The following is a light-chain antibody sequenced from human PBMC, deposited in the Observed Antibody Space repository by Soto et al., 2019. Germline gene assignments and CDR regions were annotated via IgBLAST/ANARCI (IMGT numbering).Light chain of an antibody. CDR2: AAS. J-gene: IGKJ2*01. CDR3: QQYGSSPRT. Sequence: EIVLTQSPGTLSLSPGERATLSCRASQSVSSNYLAWYQQKPGQAPRLLIFAASSRATGIPDRFSGSGSGTDFTLPISRLEPEDFAVYYCQQYGSSPRTFGQGTKLEIK. V-gene: IGKV3-20*01. CDR1: QSVSSNY.